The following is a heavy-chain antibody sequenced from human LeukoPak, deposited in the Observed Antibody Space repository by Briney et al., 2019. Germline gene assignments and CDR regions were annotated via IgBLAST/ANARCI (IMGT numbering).Heavy chain of an antibody. D-gene: IGHD5-24*01. CDR3: ARERDGYNLNYYYYGMDV. CDR2: IIPILGIA. V-gene: IGHV1-69*04. J-gene: IGHJ6*02. CDR1: GGTFSSYA. Sequence: SVKVSCKASGGTFSSYAISWVRQAPGQGLEWMGRIIPILGIANYAQKFQGRVTITADKSTSTAYMELSSLRSEDTAVYYCARERDGYNLNYYYYGMDVWGQGTTVTVSS.